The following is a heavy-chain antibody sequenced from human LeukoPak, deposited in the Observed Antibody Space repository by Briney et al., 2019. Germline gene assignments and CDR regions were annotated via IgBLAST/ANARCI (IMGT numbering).Heavy chain of an antibody. V-gene: IGHV3-23*01. D-gene: IGHD2-15*01. J-gene: IGHJ4*02. CDR3: ARAPVVGQGGY. Sequence: GGSLRLSCAASGFTFSSYVMSWVRQALGKGLEWVSAISGSGGSTYYADSVKGRFTISRDNSKNTLYLQMNSLRAEDTAVYYCARAPVVGQGGYWGQGTLVTVSS. CDR2: ISGSGGST. CDR1: GFTFSSYV.